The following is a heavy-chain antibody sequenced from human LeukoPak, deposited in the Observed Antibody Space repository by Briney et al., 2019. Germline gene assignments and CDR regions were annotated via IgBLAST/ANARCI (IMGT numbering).Heavy chain of an antibody. Sequence: ASVKVSCKASGYTFTGYGISWVRQAPGQGLEWMGWISAYNGNTNYAQKLQGRVTMTTDTSTSTAYMELRSLRSDDTAVYYCARDPYDFWSGYYRGYYGMDVWGQGTTVTVSS. D-gene: IGHD3-3*01. V-gene: IGHV1-18*01. J-gene: IGHJ6*02. CDR3: ARDPYDFWSGYYRGYYGMDV. CDR2: ISAYNGNT. CDR1: GYTFTGYG.